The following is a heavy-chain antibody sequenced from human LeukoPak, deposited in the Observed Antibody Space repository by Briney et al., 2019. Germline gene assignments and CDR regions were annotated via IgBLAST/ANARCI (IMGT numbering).Heavy chain of an antibody. J-gene: IGHJ6*03. CDR3: ARDYHYYYMDV. V-gene: IGHV3-48*01. Sequence: GRSLRLSCAASGFIFSNYSLHWVRQAPGKGLEWISYISSSSSDIYYADSVKGRVTISRDNARKSLYLQMNSLRAEDTAVYYCARDYHYYYMDVWGKGTTVIVSS. CDR1: GFIFSNYS. CDR2: ISSSSSDI.